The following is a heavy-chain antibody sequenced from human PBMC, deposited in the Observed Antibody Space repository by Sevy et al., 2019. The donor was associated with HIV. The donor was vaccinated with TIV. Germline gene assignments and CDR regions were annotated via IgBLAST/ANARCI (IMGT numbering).Heavy chain of an antibody. Sequence: ASVKVSCKAYGYTFSDYYMHWVRQAPGQGLEWMGWINPNRGGTNYAHKFQGRVIMTSDTSIRTAYMELSSLRSDDMAIYYCARGMSAYLLANGMDVWGQGTTVTVSS. CDR3: ARGMSAYLLANGMDV. J-gene: IGHJ6*02. CDR1: GYTFSDYY. D-gene: IGHD3-3*01. CDR2: INPNRGGT. V-gene: IGHV1-2*07.